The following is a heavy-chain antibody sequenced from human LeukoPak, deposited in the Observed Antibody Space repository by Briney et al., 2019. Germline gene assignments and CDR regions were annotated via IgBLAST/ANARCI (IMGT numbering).Heavy chain of an antibody. V-gene: IGHV4-34*01. Sequence: GSLRLSCAASGFTFSSYGMSWIRQPPGKGLEWIGEINHSGSTNYNPSLKSRVTISVDTSKNQFSLKLSSVTAADTAVYYCARHPITIFDYWGQGTLVTVSS. D-gene: IGHD3-9*01. CDR1: GFTFSSYG. CDR3: ARHPITIFDY. CDR2: INHSGST. J-gene: IGHJ4*02.